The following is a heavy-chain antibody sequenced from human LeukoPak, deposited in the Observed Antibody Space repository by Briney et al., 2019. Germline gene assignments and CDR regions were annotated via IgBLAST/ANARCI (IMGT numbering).Heavy chain of an antibody. D-gene: IGHD3-3*01. J-gene: IGHJ4*02. CDR3: ARERTYYDFWSGYKNYFDY. CDR1: GGSFSGYY. Sequence: SETLSLTCAVYGGSFSGYYWSWIRQPPGKGLEWIGEINHSGSTNYNPSLKSRVTISVDTSKNQFSLKLSSVTAADTAVYYCARERTYYDFWSGYKNYFDYWGQGTLVTVSS. V-gene: IGHV4-34*01. CDR2: INHSGST.